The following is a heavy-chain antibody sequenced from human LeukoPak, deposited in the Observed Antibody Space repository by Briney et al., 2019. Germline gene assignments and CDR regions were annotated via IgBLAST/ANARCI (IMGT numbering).Heavy chain of an antibody. CDR2: IYYSGST. V-gene: IGHV4-39*07. Sequence: SETLSLTCTVSGGSISSSSYYWGWIRQPPGKGLEWIGSIYYSGSTYYNPSLKSRVTISVDTSKNQFSLKLSSVTAADTAVYYCAREGIAVAGCNWFDPWGQGTLVTVSS. D-gene: IGHD6-19*01. J-gene: IGHJ5*02. CDR1: GGSISSSSYY. CDR3: AREGIAVAGCNWFDP.